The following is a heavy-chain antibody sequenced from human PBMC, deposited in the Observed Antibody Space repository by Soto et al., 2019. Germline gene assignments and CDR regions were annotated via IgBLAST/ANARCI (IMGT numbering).Heavy chain of an antibody. CDR1: GFTFSSYA. J-gene: IGHJ4*02. CDR3: AQRSRPSPFDF. CDR2: ISGSDDST. V-gene: IGHV3-23*01. Sequence: EVQLLESGGGLVQPGESLRLSCAASGFTFSSYAMSWVRQAPGKGLEWVSVISGSDDSTYYADSVKGRFTISRDNSKNPLYLQMDSLRAEATAVYYRAQRSRPSPFDFWGQGTLVTVSS. D-gene: IGHD6-6*01.